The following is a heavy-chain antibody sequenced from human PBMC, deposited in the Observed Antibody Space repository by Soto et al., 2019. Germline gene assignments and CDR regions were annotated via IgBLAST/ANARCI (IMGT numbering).Heavy chain of an antibody. J-gene: IGHJ4*02. CDR1: GGSISSYY. CDR3: TRQEGGAAADRPLDY. CDR2: IYYSGST. D-gene: IGHD6-13*01. V-gene: IGHV4-39*01. Sequence: SETLSLTCTVSGGSISSYYWGWIRQPPGKGLEWIGSIYYSGSTHYSPSLKSRIIMSIDTSTNQFSLKLTSVTAADTAVYYCTRQEGGAAADRPLDYWGQGSLVTV.